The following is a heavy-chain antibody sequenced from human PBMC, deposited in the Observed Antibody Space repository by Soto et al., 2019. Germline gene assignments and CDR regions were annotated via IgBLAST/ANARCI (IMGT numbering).Heavy chain of an antibody. V-gene: IGHV4-59*01. CDR2: IYYSGCT. CDR1: GGPISSYY. Sequence: SETLSPTYTDSGGPISSYYWSLIRQPPGKGLEWIGYIYYSGCTNYNPSPKSRVTISVDTSKNQFSLKLSSVTAADTAVYYCATRGYSYGYDLDYWGQGTLVTVSS. J-gene: IGHJ4*02. D-gene: IGHD5-18*01. CDR3: ATRGYSYGYDLDY.